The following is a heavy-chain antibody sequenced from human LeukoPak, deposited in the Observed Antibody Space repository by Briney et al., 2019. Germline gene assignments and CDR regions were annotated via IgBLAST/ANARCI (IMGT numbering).Heavy chain of an antibody. CDR2: VNHSGST. D-gene: IGHD4-11*01. V-gene: IGHV4-4*02. J-gene: IGHJ4*02. Sequence: PSETLSLTCAVSGGSISSRNWWSWVRQPPGKGLEWIGEVNHSGSTNYNPSLKSRVTLSVDTSRNQFSLKLSSVTAADTAVYYCARVVAASSSNSLDYWGQGTLVTVSS. CDR3: ARVVAASSSNSLDY. CDR1: GGSISSRNW.